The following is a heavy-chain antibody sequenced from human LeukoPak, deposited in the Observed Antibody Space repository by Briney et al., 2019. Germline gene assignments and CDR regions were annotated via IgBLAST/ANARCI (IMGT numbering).Heavy chain of an antibody. CDR3: ARDSSGYQ. CDR1: GFTFSTYW. V-gene: IGHV3-7*01. CDR2: IKEDGSEK. J-gene: IGHJ4*02. Sequence: GGSLRLSCAASGFTFSTYWMSWVRQAPGKGLEWVANIKEDGSEKYYGDSVKGRFTISRDNAKNSLYLQVNSLRAEDTAVYYCARDSSGYQWGQGTLVTVSS. D-gene: IGHD3-22*01.